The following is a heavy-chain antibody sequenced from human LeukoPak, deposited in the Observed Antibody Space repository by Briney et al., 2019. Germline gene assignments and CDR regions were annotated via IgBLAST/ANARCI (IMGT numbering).Heavy chain of an antibody. CDR3: ARDQVDY. J-gene: IGHJ4*02. CDR2: INLNSGGT. Sequence: ASVKVSCKASGYTLTGYYMHWVRQAPGQGLEWMGWINLNSGGTNSAHKFQGRVTMTRDTSISTAYMELSRLRSDDTAVYYCARDQVDYWGQGTLVTVSS. CDR1: GYTLTGYY. V-gene: IGHV1-2*02.